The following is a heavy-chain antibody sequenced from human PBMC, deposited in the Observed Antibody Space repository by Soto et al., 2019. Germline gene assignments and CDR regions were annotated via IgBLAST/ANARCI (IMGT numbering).Heavy chain of an antibody. D-gene: IGHD2-21*02. CDR2: IRYSGKT. J-gene: IGHJ3*01. V-gene: IGHV4-59*01. Sequence: QVQLQESGPGLVEPSETLSLTCTVSGGSLTNYFWTWIRQSPGKGLEWIAYIRYSGKTDYNPSLKSRVTISLDTPKNQYSLKLTSATAADTAMYYCARFQYTVVTHFELWGQGTMVIVSS. CDR3: ARFQYTVVTHFEL. CDR1: GGSLTNYF.